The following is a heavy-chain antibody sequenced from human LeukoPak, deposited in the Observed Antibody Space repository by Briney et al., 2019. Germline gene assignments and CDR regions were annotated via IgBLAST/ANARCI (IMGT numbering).Heavy chain of an antibody. V-gene: IGHV3-23*01. Sequence: GGSLTLSCAASGFTFSSYAMSWVRQAPGKGLEWVSAISGSGGSTYYADSVKGRFTISRDNSKNTLYLQTNSLRAEDTAVYYCAKSLYSSSWNSYFDYWGQGTLVTVSS. CDR3: AKSLYSSSWNSYFDY. CDR2: ISGSGGST. CDR1: GFTFSSYA. J-gene: IGHJ4*02. D-gene: IGHD6-13*01.